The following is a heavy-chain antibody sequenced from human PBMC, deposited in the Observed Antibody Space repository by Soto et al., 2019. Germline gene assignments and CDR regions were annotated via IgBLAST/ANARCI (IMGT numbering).Heavy chain of an antibody. J-gene: IGHJ5*02. Sequence: PSETLSLTCTVSGGSISSGGYYWSWIRQHPGKGLEWIGYIYYSGSTYYNPSLKSRVTISVDTSKNQFSLKLSSVTAADTAVYYCARESVENYDHNPWFDPWGQGTQVTVSS. CDR2: IYYSGST. CDR1: GGSISSGGYY. D-gene: IGHD3-3*01. V-gene: IGHV4-31*03. CDR3: ARESVENYDHNPWFDP.